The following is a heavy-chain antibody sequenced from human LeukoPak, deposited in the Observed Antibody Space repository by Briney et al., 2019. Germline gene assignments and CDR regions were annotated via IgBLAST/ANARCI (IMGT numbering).Heavy chain of an antibody. Sequence: SETLSLTCAVYGGSFSGYYWSWIRQPPGKGLEWIGEINHSGSTNNNPSLESRITISVDTSKNHFSLKLTSVTAADTALYFCARLYIDEGVTTGSFDYWSQGTQVTVSS. CDR3: ARLYIDEGVTTGSFDY. CDR1: GGSFSGYY. J-gene: IGHJ4*02. D-gene: IGHD3-10*01. V-gene: IGHV4-34*01. CDR2: INHSGST.